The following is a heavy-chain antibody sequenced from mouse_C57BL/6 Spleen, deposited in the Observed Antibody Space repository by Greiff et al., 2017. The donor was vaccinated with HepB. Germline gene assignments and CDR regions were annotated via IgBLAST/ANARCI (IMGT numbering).Heavy chain of an antibody. V-gene: IGHV1-52*01. CDR3: ARSGYDYGRTWFAY. J-gene: IGHJ3*01. CDR1: GYTFTSYW. D-gene: IGHD2-4*01. CDR2: IDPSDSET. Sequence: QVQLQQSGAELVRPGSSVKLSCKASGYTFTSYWMHWVKQRPIQGLEWVGNIDPSDSETHYNQKFKDKATLTVDKSSSTAYMQLSSLTSEDSAVYYCARSGYDYGRTWFAYWGQGTLVTVSA.